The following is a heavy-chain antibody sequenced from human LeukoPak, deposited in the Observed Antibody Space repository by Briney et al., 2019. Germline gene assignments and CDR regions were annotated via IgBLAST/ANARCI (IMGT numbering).Heavy chain of an antibody. CDR1: GFTFDDYA. D-gene: IGHD6-19*01. CDR3: AKDTTLHYSGSLDY. CDR2: LTWNSGTI. Sequence: GGSLRLSCAASGFTFDDYARHWVRQAPGKGLEWVSGLTWNSGTIGYADSVKGRFTISRDNAKNSLYLQMNSVRADDTALYYCAKDTTLHYSGSLDYWGQGTLVTVSS. V-gene: IGHV3-9*01. J-gene: IGHJ4*02.